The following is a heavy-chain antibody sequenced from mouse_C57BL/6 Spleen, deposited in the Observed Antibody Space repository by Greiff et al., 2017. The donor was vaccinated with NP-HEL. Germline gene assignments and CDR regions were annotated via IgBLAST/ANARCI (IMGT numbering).Heavy chain of an antibody. J-gene: IGHJ3*01. CDR2: IYPGNSDT. CDR1: GYTFTSYW. CDR3: TRAYSNPAWFAY. D-gene: IGHD2-5*01. Sequence: QLQQSGTVLARPGASVKMSCKTSGYTFTSYWMHWVKQRPGQGLEWIGAIYPGNSDTSYNQKFKGKAKLTAVTSASTAYMELSSLTNEDSAVYYCTRAYSNPAWFAYWGQGTLVTVSA. V-gene: IGHV1-5*01.